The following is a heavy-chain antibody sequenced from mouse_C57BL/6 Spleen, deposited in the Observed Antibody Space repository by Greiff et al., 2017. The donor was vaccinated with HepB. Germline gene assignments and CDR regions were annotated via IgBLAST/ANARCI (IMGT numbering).Heavy chain of an antibody. CDR3: AREGSYGIGYFDV. J-gene: IGHJ1*03. V-gene: IGHV1-82*01. D-gene: IGHD2-1*01. Sequence: VQLQQSGPELVKPGASVKISCKASGYAFSSSWMNWVKQRPGKGLEWIGRIYPGDGDTNYNGKFKGKATLTADKSSSTAYMQLSSLTSEDAAVYFCAREGSYGIGYFDVWGTGTTVTVSS. CDR1: GYAFSSSW. CDR2: IYPGDGDT.